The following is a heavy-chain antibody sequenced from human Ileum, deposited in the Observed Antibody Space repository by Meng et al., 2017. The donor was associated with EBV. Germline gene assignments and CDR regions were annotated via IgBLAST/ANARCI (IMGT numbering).Heavy chain of an antibody. CDR2: INPKSGDT. V-gene: IGHV1-2*06. CDR3: ARDEDISAAVKLFRDY. CDR1: ANNFPDYY. J-gene: IGHJ4*02. D-gene: IGHD6-25*01. Sequence: QSQRGQAGVDENKPGAPVKISCKPSANNFPDYYTHGARRAPGQGLEWMGLINPKSGDTHYAQKFPAKVTMTGDTSISTAYMELSGLRSDDTSMYYCARDEDISAAVKLFRDYWGQGTLVTVSS.